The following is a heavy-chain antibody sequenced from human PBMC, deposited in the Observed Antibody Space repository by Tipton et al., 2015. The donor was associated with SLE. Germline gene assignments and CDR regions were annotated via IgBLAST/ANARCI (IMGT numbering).Heavy chain of an antibody. Sequence: SLRLSCAASGFTFSSYWMHWVRQAPGKGLVWVSRINRDGSSTSYADSVKGRFTVSRDNAKSTLYLQMNSLRADDTAVYYCARLNWGACGYWGQGTVVTVSS. CDR3: ARLNWGACGY. V-gene: IGHV3-74*01. CDR2: INRDGSST. CDR1: GFTFSSYW. J-gene: IGHJ4*02. D-gene: IGHD7-27*01.